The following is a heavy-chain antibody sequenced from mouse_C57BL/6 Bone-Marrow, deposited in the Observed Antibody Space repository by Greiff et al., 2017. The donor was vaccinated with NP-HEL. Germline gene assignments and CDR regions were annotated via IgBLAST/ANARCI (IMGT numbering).Heavy chain of an antibody. V-gene: IGHV1-59*01. CDR2: IDPSDSYT. J-gene: IGHJ4*01. Sequence: QVQLQQPGAELVRPGTSVKLSCKASGYTFTSYWMHWVKQRPGQGLEWTGVIDPSDSYTNYNQKFKGKATLTVDTSSSTAYMQLSSLTSEDSAVYYCAYYKGYAMDYWGQGTSVTVSS. CDR3: AYYKGYAMDY. D-gene: IGHD2-12*01. CDR1: GYTFTSYW.